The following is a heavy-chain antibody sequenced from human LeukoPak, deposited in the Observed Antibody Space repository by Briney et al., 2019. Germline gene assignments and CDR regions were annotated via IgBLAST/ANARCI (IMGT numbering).Heavy chain of an antibody. V-gene: IGHV4-59*08. Sequence: PSETLSLTCTVSGGSISSYYWSWIRQPPGKGLEWIGYIYHSGSTNYNPSLKSRVTISVDTSKNRFSLKLSTVTAADTAVYYCARRPTGDPKFDYWGQGTLVTVSS. D-gene: IGHD7-27*01. CDR3: ARRPTGDPKFDY. CDR1: GGSISSYY. J-gene: IGHJ4*02. CDR2: IYHSGST.